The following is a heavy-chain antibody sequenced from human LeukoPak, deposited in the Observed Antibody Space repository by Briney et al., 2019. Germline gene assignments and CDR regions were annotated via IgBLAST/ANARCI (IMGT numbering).Heavy chain of an antibody. V-gene: IGHV4-4*09. D-gene: IGHD5-12*01. CDR2: IYHSANN. CDR1: GGSMYSYY. J-gene: IGHJ4*02. CDR3: ASGRTLRYSDF. Sequence: SETLSLTCSVSGGSMYSYYWRWIRQSPGKGLGWIASIYHSANNNFLPLYNPSLKSRVTISVDTSTSQFSLTLTSVTAADRALYYCASGRTLRYSDFWGQGVQVTVSS.